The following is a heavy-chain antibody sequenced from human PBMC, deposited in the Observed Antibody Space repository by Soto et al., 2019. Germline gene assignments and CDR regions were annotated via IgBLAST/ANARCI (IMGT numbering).Heavy chain of an antibody. CDR1: GFTFTSYA. V-gene: IGHV3-23*01. Sequence: GGSLRLSCAASGFTFTSYAMSWVRQAPGKGLEWVSGIGGSGGTTYYADSVKGRFTISRDNSKNTLYLEMNSLRAEDSAVYYCAKLSGGSYSSVHYWGQGTLVTVSS. J-gene: IGHJ4*02. CDR3: AKLSGGSYSSVHY. D-gene: IGHD1-26*01. CDR2: IGGSGGTT.